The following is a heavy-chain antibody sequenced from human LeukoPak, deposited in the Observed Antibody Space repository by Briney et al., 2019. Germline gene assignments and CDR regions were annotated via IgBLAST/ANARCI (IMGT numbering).Heavy chain of an antibody. J-gene: IGHJ4*02. CDR3: ASLLRRDGYNYCFDY. D-gene: IGHD5-24*01. Sequence: SETLSLTCPVSGGSISSYYWSWIRQPPGKGLEWIGYIYYSGSTNYNPSLKSRVTISVDTSENQFSLKLSSVTAADTAVYYCASLLRRDGYNYCFDYWGQGTLVTVSS. CDR2: IYYSGST. V-gene: IGHV4-59*01. CDR1: GGSISSYY.